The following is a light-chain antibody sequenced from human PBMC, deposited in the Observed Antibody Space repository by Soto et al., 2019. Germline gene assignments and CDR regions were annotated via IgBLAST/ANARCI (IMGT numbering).Light chain of an antibody. CDR1: NSDVGGYNY. CDR2: DVS. J-gene: IGLJ1*01. V-gene: IGLV2-14*01. CDR3: SSYTASSTYV. Sequence: QSALTQPASVSGSPGQSITISCTGTNSDVGGYNYVSWYQQYPGKAPKVMIYDVSNRPSGVSNRFSASKSGNTASLTIFGLQAEDEADYYCSSYTASSTYVFGTGTKVTVL.